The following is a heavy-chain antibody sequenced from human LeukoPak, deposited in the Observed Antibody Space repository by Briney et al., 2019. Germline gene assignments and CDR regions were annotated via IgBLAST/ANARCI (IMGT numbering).Heavy chain of an antibody. V-gene: IGHV1-18*01. D-gene: IGHD1-26*01. Sequence: GASVKVTCKASGYTFTSYGISWVRQAPGQGLEWMGWISAYNGNTNCAQKLQGRVTMTTDTSTSTAYMELRSLRSDDTAVYYCARADLGATTGGFYFDYWGQGTLVTVAS. CDR3: ARADLGATTGGFYFDY. J-gene: IGHJ4*02. CDR1: GYTFTSYG. CDR2: ISAYNGNT.